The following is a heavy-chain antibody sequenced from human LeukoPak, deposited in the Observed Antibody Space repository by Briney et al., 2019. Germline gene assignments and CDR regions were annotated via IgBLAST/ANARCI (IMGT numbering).Heavy chain of an antibody. CDR2: INHSGST. Sequence: NASETLSLTCAVYGGSFSGYYWSWIRQPPGKGPEWIGEINHSGSTNYNPSLKSRVTISVDTSKNQFSLKLSSVTAADTAVYYCARVGVPTYWFDPWGQGTLVTVSS. V-gene: IGHV4-34*01. J-gene: IGHJ5*02. CDR3: ARVGVPTYWFDP. D-gene: IGHD2-8*01. CDR1: GGSFSGYY.